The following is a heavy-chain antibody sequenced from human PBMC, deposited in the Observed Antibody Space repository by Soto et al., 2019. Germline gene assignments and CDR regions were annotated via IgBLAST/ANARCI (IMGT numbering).Heavy chain of an antibody. D-gene: IGHD6-19*01. J-gene: IGHJ4*02. CDR3: ARAYTVAGTGLGY. V-gene: IGHV1-3*01. CDR1: GYTFTSYA. Sequence: ASVKVSCKASGYTFTSYAMHWVRQAPGQRLEWMGWINAGNGNTKYSQKFQGRVTITRDTSASTAYMELSSLRSEDTAVYYCARAYTVAGTGLGYWGQGTLVTVSS. CDR2: INAGNGNT.